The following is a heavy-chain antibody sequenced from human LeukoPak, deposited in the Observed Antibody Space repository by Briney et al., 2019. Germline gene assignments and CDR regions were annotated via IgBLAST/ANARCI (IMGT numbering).Heavy chain of an antibody. V-gene: IGHV1-18*01. J-gene: IGHJ4*02. CDR3: ARASSSYGSGLSYIDY. CDR1: GYIFANHG. CDR2: INTDNGDT. D-gene: IGHD3-10*01. Sequence: ASVKVSCKASGYIFANHGLNWVRQAPGQGLEGMGWINTDNGDTNYAQKVQDRVTLTTEASTKTAYMELRSLSSDDTAFYYCARASSSYGSGLSYIDYWGQGTLVTVSS.